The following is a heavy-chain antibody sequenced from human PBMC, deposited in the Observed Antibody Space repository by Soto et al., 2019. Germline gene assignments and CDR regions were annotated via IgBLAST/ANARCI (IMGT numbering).Heavy chain of an antibody. CDR1: GFTLSMSA. V-gene: IGHV3-23*01. J-gene: IGHJ3*01. CDR2: ISDSGDRT. CDR3: AKDRGIIVKAGDAFDV. D-gene: IGHD3-16*02. Sequence: GGSLRLSCAFSGFTLSMSAVNWVRQAPGKGLEWVSYISDSGDRTYYADSVKGRFTISRDRSKNTVSLQMDSLRAEDTAVYYCAKDRGIIVKAGDAFDVWGQGTKVTVSS.